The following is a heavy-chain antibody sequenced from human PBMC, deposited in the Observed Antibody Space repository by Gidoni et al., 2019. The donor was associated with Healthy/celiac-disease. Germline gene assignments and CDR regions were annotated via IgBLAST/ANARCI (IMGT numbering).Heavy chain of an antibody. CDR3: ARDSYDYIWGTRSAFDI. V-gene: IGHV3-48*03. CDR2: ISSSGSTI. J-gene: IGHJ3*02. Sequence: VQLVESGGGLVQPGGSLRLSCAASGFTVSSYEMNWVRKAPGKGLEWVSYISSSGSTIYYADSVKGRFTISRDNAKNSLYLQMNSLRAEDTAVYYCARDSYDYIWGTRSAFDIWGQGTMVTVSS. D-gene: IGHD3-16*01. CDR1: GFTVSSYE.